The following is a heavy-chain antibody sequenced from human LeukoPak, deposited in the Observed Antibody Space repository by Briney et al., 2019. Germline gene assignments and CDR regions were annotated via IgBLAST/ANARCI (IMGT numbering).Heavy chain of an antibody. D-gene: IGHD6-13*01. J-gene: IGHJ4*02. CDR3: VNGEQQLVPYFDY. V-gene: IGHV4-39*01. Sequence: SETLSLTCTVSGGSISSSSYYWGWIRQPPGKGLEWIGSIYYSGSTYYNPSLKSRVTISIDTSKNQFSLKLSSVTAADTAVYYCVNGEQQLVPYFDYWGQGTLVTVSS. CDR1: GGSISSSSYY. CDR2: IYYSGST.